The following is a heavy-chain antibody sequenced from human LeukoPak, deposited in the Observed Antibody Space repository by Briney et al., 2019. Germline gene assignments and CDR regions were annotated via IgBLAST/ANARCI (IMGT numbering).Heavy chain of an antibody. D-gene: IGHD3-3*01. Sequence: PGGSLRLSCAASGFTFSSYSMNWVRQAPGKGLEWVSAISGSGGSTYYADSVKGRFTISRDNSKNTLYLQMNSLRAEDTAVYYCAKGHRITIFGVVEDYFDYWGQGTLVTVSS. CDR1: GFTFSSYS. J-gene: IGHJ4*02. CDR2: ISGSGGST. V-gene: IGHV3-23*01. CDR3: AKGHRITIFGVVEDYFDY.